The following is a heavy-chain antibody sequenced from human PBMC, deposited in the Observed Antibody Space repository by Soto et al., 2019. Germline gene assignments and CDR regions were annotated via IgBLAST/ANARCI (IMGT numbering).Heavy chain of an antibody. D-gene: IGHD6-6*01. V-gene: IGHV4-34*01. Sequence: SETLSLTCAVYGGSFSGYYWSWIRQPPGKGLEWIGEINHSGSTHYNPSLKSRVTISVDTSKNQFSLKLSSVTAADTAVYYCARERPDGARLDPWGQGTLVTVSS. CDR1: GGSFSGYY. CDR2: INHSGST. CDR3: ARERPDGARLDP. J-gene: IGHJ5*02.